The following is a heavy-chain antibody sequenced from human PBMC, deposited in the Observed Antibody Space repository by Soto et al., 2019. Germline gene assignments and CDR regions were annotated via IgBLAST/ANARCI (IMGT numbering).Heavy chain of an antibody. CDR2: IIPIFGTA. V-gene: IGHV1-69*13. J-gene: IGHJ6*02. CDR3: ASTFGGYLLYGMDV. CDR1: GGTFSSYA. D-gene: IGHD3-10*01. Sequence: SVKVSCKASGGTFSSYAISWVRQAPGQGLEWMGGIIPIFGTANYAQKFQGRVTITADESTSTAYMELSSLRSEDTAVYYCASTFGGYLLYGMDVWGQGTTVTVSS.